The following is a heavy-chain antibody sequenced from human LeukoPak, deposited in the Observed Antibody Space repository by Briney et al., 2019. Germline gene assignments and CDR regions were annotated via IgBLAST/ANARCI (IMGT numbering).Heavy chain of an antibody. CDR2: MSPSGGT. D-gene: IGHD5/OR15-5a*01. Sequence: GGSLRLSCAASGFTFRSSAMSWVRQAPGKGLEWVSTMSPSGGTYYADSVKGRFTISRDNSKNTLYLQMNSLRAEDTAIYYCATDSGFSVTYVDFWGQGTLVTVSS. CDR3: ATDSGFSVTYVDF. V-gene: IGHV3-23*01. J-gene: IGHJ4*02. CDR1: GFTFRSSA.